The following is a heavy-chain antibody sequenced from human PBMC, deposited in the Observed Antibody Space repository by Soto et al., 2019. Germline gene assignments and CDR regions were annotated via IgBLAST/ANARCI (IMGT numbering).Heavy chain of an antibody. CDR1: GGSISSSGYY. D-gene: IGHD1-1*01. CDR2: IYYSGST. V-gene: IGHV4-39*01. J-gene: IGHJ4*02. Sequence: SETLYLTCSVSGGSISSSGYYWGWVRQPPGKGLEWIGSIYYSGSTYYNPSLKSRVTISVDTSKNQFSLKLSSVTAADTAVYYCAILNRYSPPYFDYWGQETVLTVSS. CDR3: AILNRYSPPYFDY.